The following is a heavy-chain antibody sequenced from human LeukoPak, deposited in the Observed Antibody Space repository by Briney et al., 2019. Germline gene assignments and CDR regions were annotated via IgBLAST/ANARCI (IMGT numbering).Heavy chain of an antibody. V-gene: IGHV3-53*01. J-gene: IGHJ4*02. Sequence: PGGPLRLSCAASGFIVSSNYMSWVRQAPGKGLEWVSIIYSGGSTYYADSVKGRFTISRDISKNTLHLQMNSLRAEDTAVYYCARLGYYDALTDILDDFWGQGTLVTVSS. D-gene: IGHD3-9*01. CDR1: GFIVSSNY. CDR3: ARLGYYDALTDILDDF. CDR2: IYSGGST.